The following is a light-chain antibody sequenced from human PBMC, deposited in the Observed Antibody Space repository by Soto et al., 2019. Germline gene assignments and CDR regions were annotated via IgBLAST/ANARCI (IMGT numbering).Light chain of an antibody. CDR2: DVS. J-gene: IGLJ2*01. Sequence: QSVLTQPASVSGSPGQSITISCTGISSDVGGYNYVSWYQQHPGKAPKLMIYDVSNRPSGVSNRFSGSKSGNTASLTISGLQAEDEADYYCSSYTSSSTVVFGGGTKPTVL. CDR3: SSYTSSSTVV. V-gene: IGLV2-14*01. CDR1: SSDVGGYNY.